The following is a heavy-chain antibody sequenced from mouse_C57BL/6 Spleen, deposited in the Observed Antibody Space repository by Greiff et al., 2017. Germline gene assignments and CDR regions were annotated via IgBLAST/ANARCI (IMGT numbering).Heavy chain of an antibody. V-gene: IGHV1-80*01. J-gene: IGHJ3*01. CDR3: ARDGSSFFAY. D-gene: IGHD1-1*01. CDR2: IYPGDGDT. CDR1: GYAFSSYW. Sequence: QVQLKESGAELVKPGASVKISCKASGYAFSSYWMNWVKQRPGKGLEWIGQIYPGDGDTNYNGKFKGKATLTADKSSSTAYMQLGSLNSEDSAVYFCARDGSSFFAYWGQGTLVTVSA.